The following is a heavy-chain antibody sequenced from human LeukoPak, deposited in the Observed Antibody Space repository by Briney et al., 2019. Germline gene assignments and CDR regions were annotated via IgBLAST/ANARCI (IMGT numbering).Heavy chain of an antibody. D-gene: IGHD2-15*01. CDR2: INPNGGGT. Sequence: ASVKVSCKSSGYTFTGYYMHWVRQAPGQGLEWMGWINPNGGGTNYAQKFQGRVTVTRDTSFSTAYMELSGLRSDDTAVYYCARDRGGYCNSDSCLDAFDIWGQGTMVTVSS. J-gene: IGHJ3*02. V-gene: IGHV1-2*02. CDR1: GYTFTGYY. CDR3: ARDRGGYCNSDSCLDAFDI.